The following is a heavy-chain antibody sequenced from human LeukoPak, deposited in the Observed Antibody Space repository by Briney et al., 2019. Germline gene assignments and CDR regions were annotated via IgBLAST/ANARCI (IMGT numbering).Heavy chain of an antibody. Sequence: PGGSLRLSCTASGFTFSRHWMHWVRQAPEKGLEWVSRISNDGKNIAYADSVKDRFTISRDNAKNTLYLEINSLGTEDTAVYYCARRPTASAERGMDVWGHGITVIVSS. CDR1: GFTFSRHW. J-gene: IGHJ6*02. CDR2: ISNDGKNI. CDR3: ARRPTASAERGMDV. V-gene: IGHV3-74*01. D-gene: IGHD6-25*01.